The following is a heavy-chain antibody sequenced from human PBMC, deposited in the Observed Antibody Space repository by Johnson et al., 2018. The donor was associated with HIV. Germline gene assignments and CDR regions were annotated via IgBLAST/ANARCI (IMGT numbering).Heavy chain of an antibody. J-gene: IGHJ3*02. CDR2: IKEDGSER. Sequence: VQLVESGGGLIQPGGSLRLSCSASGFTVSSNYMSWVRQAPGKGLEWVANIKEDGSERYYADSVTGRFTISRDNSKNTLFLQQNSLRVEDRAVYYGATGSDQGLFGVDAFDIWGQGTMVTVSS. CDR1: GFTVSSNY. D-gene: IGHD3-16*01. V-gene: IGHV3-7*01. CDR3: ATGSDQGLFGVDAFDI.